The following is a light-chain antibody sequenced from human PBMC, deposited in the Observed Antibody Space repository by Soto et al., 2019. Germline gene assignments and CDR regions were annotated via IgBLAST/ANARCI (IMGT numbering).Light chain of an antibody. CDR3: QQSASFPFT. Sequence: DIQLTPSPASVSAAVGDRINISCRASQPIKTWLAWYQQKPGKGPKLLIYTASTLETGVPSRFSGSGSGTDFTLTISSLQPEDAAIYSCQQSASFPFTGGPGAKV. CDR1: QPIKTW. V-gene: IGKV1-12*02. CDR2: TAS. J-gene: IGKJ3*01.